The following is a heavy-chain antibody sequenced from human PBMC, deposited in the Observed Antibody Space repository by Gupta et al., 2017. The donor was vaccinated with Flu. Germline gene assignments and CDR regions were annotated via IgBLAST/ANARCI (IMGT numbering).Heavy chain of an antibody. D-gene: IGHD2-2*01. CDR3: ARGAGVYGSGTSYYIDN. CDR1: GYAFNSFH. CDR2: MNPNSGDT. Sequence: QVQLVQSGAEVKKPGASVRVSCKASGYAFNSFHINWVRQATGQGLEWMGWMNPNSGDTGYAQKFHGRVTMTRDTSTNTAYLELRSLSSGVTATYYCARGAGVYGSGTSYYIDNWGQGTRGTVPS. V-gene: IGHV1-8*01. J-gene: IGHJ4*02.